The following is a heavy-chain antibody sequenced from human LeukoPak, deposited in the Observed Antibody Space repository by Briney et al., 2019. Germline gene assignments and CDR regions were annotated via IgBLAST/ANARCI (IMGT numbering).Heavy chain of an antibody. CDR1: GGSISSSPYY. V-gene: IGHV4-39*07. D-gene: IGHD3-22*01. CDR2: IYYSGTT. CDR3: TRGSYYYDISGGSPRLDY. Sequence: SETLSLTCTVSGGSISSSPYYWGWIRQPPGKGLEWIGSIYYSGTTHYNPSLESRVTISVDTSKNQFSLKLSSVTAADTAVYYCTRGSYYYDISGGSPRLDYWGQGTLVIVSS. J-gene: IGHJ4*02.